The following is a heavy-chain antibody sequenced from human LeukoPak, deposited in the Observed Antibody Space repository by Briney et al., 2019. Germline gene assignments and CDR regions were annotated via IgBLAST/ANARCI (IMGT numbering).Heavy chain of an antibody. CDR3: ARRAYYDSSGYHPTSGYFDL. J-gene: IGHJ2*01. D-gene: IGHD3-22*01. V-gene: IGHV4-4*08. CDR1: GGSMFSYY. CDR2: IYSSGIT. Sequence: SETLSLTCTVSGGSMFSYYWNWIRQPPGKGLEWIGYIYSSGITNYSPSLRSRGTISVATSRNQFPLGLTSVTAADTAIYYCARRAYYDSSGYHPTSGYFDLWGRGTLVTVSS.